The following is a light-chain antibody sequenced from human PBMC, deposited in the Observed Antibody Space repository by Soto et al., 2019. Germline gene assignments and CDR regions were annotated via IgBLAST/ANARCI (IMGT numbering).Light chain of an antibody. CDR1: SSDVGGYNY. V-gene: IGLV2-14*01. J-gene: IGLJ2*01. Sequence: QSALTQPASVSGSPGQSITISCTGTSSDVGGYNYVSWYQQHPDKAPKLMIYDVSNRPSGVSTRFSDSKSGNTASLTISGLHAEDEADYYSSSYTIRSTRVGFGRGTKRTVL. CDR3: SSYTIRSTRVG. CDR2: DVS.